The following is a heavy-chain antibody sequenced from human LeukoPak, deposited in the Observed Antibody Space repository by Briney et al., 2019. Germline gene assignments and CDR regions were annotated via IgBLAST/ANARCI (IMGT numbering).Heavy chain of an antibody. CDR1: GFTFSDYY. V-gene: IGHV3-11*04. Sequence: GTSLRLSCAASGFTFSDYYMSWIRQAPGKGLEWVSYISSSGSTIYYADSVKGRFTISRDNSKNTLYLQMNSLRAEDTAVYYCARAHYYGSGRNTRWGQGTLVTVSS. D-gene: IGHD3-10*01. J-gene: IGHJ4*02. CDR3: ARAHYYGSGRNTR. CDR2: ISSSGSTI.